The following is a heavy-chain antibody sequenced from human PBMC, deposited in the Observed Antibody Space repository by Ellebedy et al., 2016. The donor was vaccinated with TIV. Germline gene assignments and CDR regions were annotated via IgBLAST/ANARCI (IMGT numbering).Heavy chain of an antibody. D-gene: IGHD2-15*01. V-gene: IGHV3-30*18. Sequence: GESLKISCAASGIPFSSSGMHWVRQAPGTGPEWVAAISLDGGHEYYADSVKGRFTISRDNSKNTVYLQMNSLSSEDTAVYYCAKTKDSGVWQFHYWGQGIPVTVSS. CDR3: AKTKDSGVWQFHY. CDR1: GIPFSSSG. J-gene: IGHJ4*02. CDR2: ISLDGGHE.